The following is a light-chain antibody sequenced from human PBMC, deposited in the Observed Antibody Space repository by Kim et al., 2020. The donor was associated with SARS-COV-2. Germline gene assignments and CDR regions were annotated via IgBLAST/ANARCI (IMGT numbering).Light chain of an antibody. CDR3: QKYNSAPLT. J-gene: IGKJ1*01. CDR2: AAS. V-gene: IGKV1-27*01. CDR1: QGISNY. Sequence: ASVGDRSPITCRASQGISNYLAWYQQKPREVPKLLIYAASTLQSGVPSRFSGSGSGTDFTLTISSLQPEDVATYYCQKYNSAPLTFGQGTKVDIK.